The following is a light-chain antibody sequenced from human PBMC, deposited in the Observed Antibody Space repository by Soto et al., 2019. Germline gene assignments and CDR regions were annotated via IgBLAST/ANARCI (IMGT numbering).Light chain of an antibody. CDR1: QTVSSNY. CDR3: HQYGTSRT. V-gene: IGKV3-20*01. Sequence: EIVLTQSPGTLSLSPGERATLSCRASQTVSSNYLAWYQQKFGQAPRLLIYGASSRATGIPDRFSGSGSGTDFTLTISRLEPEDFAVYYCHQYGTSRTFGQGTKVDIK. CDR2: GAS. J-gene: IGKJ1*01.